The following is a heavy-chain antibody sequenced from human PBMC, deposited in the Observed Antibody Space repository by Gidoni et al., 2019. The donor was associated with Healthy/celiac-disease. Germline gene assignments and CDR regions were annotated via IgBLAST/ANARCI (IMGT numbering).Heavy chain of an antibody. Sequence: QVQLVQSGAEVKKPGSSVKVSCKASGGTFSSYAISWVRQAPGQALEWMGGIIPIFGTANYAQKFQGRVTITADKSTSTAYMELSSLRSEDTAVYYCARCPYGDHYYYYYMDVWGKGTTVTVSS. CDR1: GGTFSSYA. CDR2: IIPIFGTA. D-gene: IGHD4-17*01. V-gene: IGHV1-69*06. CDR3: ARCPYGDHYYYYYMDV. J-gene: IGHJ6*03.